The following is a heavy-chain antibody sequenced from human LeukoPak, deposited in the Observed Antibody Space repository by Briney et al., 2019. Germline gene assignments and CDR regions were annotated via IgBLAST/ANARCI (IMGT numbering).Heavy chain of an antibody. CDR1: GYTLTEVS. D-gene: IGHD2-21*01. J-gene: IGHJ4*02. CDR2: FNPENSES. V-gene: IGHV1-24*01. CDR3: ATTHSISDY. Sequence: ASVKVSCKVSGYTLTEVSIHWVRQAPGKGLEWMGGFNPENSESIYAQKFQGRVTMTEDTTTDTAYMELSSLTSEDTAVYYCATTHSISDYWGQGTLVTVSS.